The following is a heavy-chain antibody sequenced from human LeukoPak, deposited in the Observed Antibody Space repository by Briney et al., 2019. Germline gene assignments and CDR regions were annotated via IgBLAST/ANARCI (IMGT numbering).Heavy chain of an antibody. CDR3: ARHSSGWPRYYYYMDV. CDR2: INPNSGGT. D-gene: IGHD6-19*01. CDR1: GYTFTGYY. Sequence: RASVKVSCKASGYTFTGYYMHWVRQAPGQGLEWMGWINPNSGGTNYAQKFQGRVTMTRDKSISTAYLQWSSLKASDTALYYCARHSSGWPRYYYYMDVWGKGTTVTISS. V-gene: IGHV1-2*02. J-gene: IGHJ6*03.